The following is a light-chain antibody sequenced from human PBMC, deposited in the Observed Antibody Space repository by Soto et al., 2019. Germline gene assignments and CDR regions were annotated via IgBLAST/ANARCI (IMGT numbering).Light chain of an antibody. Sequence: EIVMTHPPANLSVSQGERATLSCRASQSVSSNLAWYQQKPGQAPRLLIYGASTRATGIPARFSGSGSGTEFTLTISSLQSEDFATYYCQHYNSYSEAFGQGTKVDIK. CDR3: QHYNSYSEA. J-gene: IGKJ1*01. CDR1: QSVSSN. CDR2: GAS. V-gene: IGKV3-15*01.